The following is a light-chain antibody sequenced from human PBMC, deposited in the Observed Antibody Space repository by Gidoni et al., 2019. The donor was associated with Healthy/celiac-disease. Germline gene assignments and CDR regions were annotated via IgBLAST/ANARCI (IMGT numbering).Light chain of an antibody. Sequence: QSVLTQPPSVSAAPGQKVTISCSGSSSNIGNNYVSWSQQPPGTAPKLLIYDNNKRPSGIPDRFSGSKSGTSATLGITGLQTGDEADYYCGTWDSSLSAGQVFGGGTKLTVL. CDR2: DNN. V-gene: IGLV1-51*01. J-gene: IGLJ3*02. CDR3: GTWDSSLSAGQV. CDR1: SSNIGNNY.